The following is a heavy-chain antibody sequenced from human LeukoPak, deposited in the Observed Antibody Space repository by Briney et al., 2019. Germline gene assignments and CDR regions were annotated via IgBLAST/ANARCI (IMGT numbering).Heavy chain of an antibody. D-gene: IGHD1-1*01. V-gene: IGHV4-31*11. CDR3: ARAYIYYGMDV. J-gene: IGHJ6*02. CDR2: IYYSGST. CDR1: GGSFSGYY. Sequence: SETLSLTCAVYGGSFSGYYWSWIRQHPGKGLEWIGYIYYSGSTYYNPSLKSRVTISVDTPKNQLSLKLSSVTAADTAVYYCARAYIYYGMDVWGQGTTVTVSS.